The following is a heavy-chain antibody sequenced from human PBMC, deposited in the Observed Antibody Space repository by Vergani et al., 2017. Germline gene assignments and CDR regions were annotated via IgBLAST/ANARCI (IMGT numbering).Heavy chain of an antibody. CDR1: GFSFRNAW. CDR2: IQSTFDRGTT. D-gene: IGHD2-21*01. V-gene: IGHV3-15*07. J-gene: IGHJ6*02. CDR3: TTDPRDCGDGACYWLRDHHYYGMDV. Sequence: EVQLVESGGGIVKPGGSLRLSCVASGFSFRNAWMNWVRRTPGKGLEWVGRIQSTFDRGTTDYAAAVKGRFTISRDDSKNTLFLQMNGLKTEDIGVYYCTTDPRDCGDGACYWLRDHHYYGMDVWGQGTTVTVSS.